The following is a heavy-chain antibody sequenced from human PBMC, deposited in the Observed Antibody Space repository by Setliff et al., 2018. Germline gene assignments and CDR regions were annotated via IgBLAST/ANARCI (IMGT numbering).Heavy chain of an antibody. Sequence: ASVKVSCKATGYTLSRHYMHWARQAPGQGLEWMGIINPGGGSASIVQKFQGRVTMTSDTSTSTVYMEVNSLRSDDTAIYYCARGGLAAAGRKGVFEHWGQGTLVTVSS. D-gene: IGHD6-13*01. J-gene: IGHJ4*02. CDR3: ARGGLAAAGRKGVFEH. CDR1: GYTLSRHY. CDR2: INPGGGSA. V-gene: IGHV1-46*01.